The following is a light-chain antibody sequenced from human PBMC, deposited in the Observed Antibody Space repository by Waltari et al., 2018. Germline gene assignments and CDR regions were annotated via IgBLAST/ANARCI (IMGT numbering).Light chain of an antibody. CDR3: QQYYNWPQT. CDR1: QSISNN. V-gene: IGKV3-15*01. J-gene: IGKJ2*01. Sequence: EIAMTQSPATLSVSPGERAPLSCRASQSISNNLAWYQQKPGQAPRLLVYGASTRATGIPARFSGSGSGTEFTLTISSLQSEDFAVYYCQQYYNWPQTFGQGTKLEIK. CDR2: GAS.